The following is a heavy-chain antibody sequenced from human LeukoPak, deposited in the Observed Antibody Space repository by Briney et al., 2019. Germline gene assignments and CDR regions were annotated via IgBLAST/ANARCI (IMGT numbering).Heavy chain of an antibody. CDR1: GFTLSTYS. CDR2: ISSGSSTI. Sequence: GGSLRLSCAASGFTLSTYSMNWVRQAPGKGPEWLSYISSGSSTIYYADSVKGRFTISRDNAKNSLYLQMSSLRVEDTAVYYCAKDMDSGLLWFGEYLGMDVWGQGTTVTVSS. CDR3: AKDMDSGLLWFGEYLGMDV. J-gene: IGHJ6*02. V-gene: IGHV3-48*04. D-gene: IGHD3-10*01.